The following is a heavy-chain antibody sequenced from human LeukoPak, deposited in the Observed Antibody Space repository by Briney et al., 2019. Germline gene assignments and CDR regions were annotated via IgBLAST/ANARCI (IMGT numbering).Heavy chain of an antibody. CDR1: GGSISSYY. V-gene: IGHV4-4*09. CDR2: IYTSGST. D-gene: IGHD5-12*01. Sequence: SETLSLTCTVSGGSISSYYWSWIRQPPGKELEWIGYIYTSGSTNYNPSLKSRVTISVDTSKNQFSLKLSSVTAADTAVYYCARHFGYSGYDSDAFDIWGQGTMVTVSS. J-gene: IGHJ3*02. CDR3: ARHFGYSGYDSDAFDI.